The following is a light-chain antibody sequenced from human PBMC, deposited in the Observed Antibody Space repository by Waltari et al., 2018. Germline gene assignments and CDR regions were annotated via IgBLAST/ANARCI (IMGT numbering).Light chain of an antibody. CDR2: RNK. CDR3: AAWDDSLSGVV. V-gene: IGLV1-47*01. J-gene: IGLJ2*01. Sequence: QSVLTQPPSASGTPGQRVPISCSGSSSHIGSNYVYWYQQLPGTAPKLLIYRNKQRPSGVPDRFSGSKSGTSASLAISGLRSEDEADYYCAAWDDSLSGVVFGGGTKLTVL. CDR1: SSHIGSNY.